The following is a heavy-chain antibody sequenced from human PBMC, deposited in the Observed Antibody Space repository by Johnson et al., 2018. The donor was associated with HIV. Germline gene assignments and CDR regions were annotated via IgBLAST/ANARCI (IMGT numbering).Heavy chain of an antibody. J-gene: IGHJ3*02. CDR1: GFTFSSYA. D-gene: IGHD7-27*01. V-gene: IGHV3-30*04. CDR3: AKDLGTGDDAFDI. CDR2: ISYDGSNK. Sequence: QVQLVESGGGVVQPGRSLRLSCAASGFTFSSYAMHWVRQAPGKGLEWVAVISYDGSNKYYADSVKGRFTISRDNSKNTLYLQMNSLRAEDTAVYYCAKDLGTGDDAFDIWGQGTVVTVSS.